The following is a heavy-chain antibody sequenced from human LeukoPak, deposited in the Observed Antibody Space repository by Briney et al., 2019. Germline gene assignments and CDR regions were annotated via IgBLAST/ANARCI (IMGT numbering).Heavy chain of an antibody. CDR3: ARGEYDYVWGSYRPPFDY. J-gene: IGHJ4*02. D-gene: IGHD3-16*02. CDR2: IYSGGST. CDR1: GFTFSSYA. Sequence: PGGSLRLSCAASGFTFSSYAMSWVRQAPGKGLEWVSVIYSGGSTYYADSVKGRFTISRDNSKNTLYLQMNSLRAEDTAVYYCARGEYDYVWGSYRPPFDYWGQGTLVTVSS. V-gene: IGHV3-66*01.